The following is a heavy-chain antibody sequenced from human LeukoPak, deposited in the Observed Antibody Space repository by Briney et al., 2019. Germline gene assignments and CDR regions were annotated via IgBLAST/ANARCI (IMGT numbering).Heavy chain of an antibody. CDR1: GYTFTSSG. D-gene: IGHD5/OR15-5a*01. CDR2: ISAYNGNT. V-gene: IGHV1-18*01. CDR3: ARLVYGDS. Sequence: GASVKLSCKASGYTFTSSGISWVRQAPRHGREWMGWISAYNGNTNYAQKPEGRVTMTTDTSRSTGYMELRSLRSDDTAVYYCARLVYGDSWGQGTLVTVSS. J-gene: IGHJ4*02.